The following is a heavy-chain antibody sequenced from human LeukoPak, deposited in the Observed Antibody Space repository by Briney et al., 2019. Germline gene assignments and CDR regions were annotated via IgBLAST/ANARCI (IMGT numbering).Heavy chain of an antibody. CDR2: ISAYNGNT. J-gene: IGHJ5*02. V-gene: IGHV1-18*01. D-gene: IGHD3-9*01. CDR3: ARDCSAWGLVTSGRWFDP. Sequence: ASVKVSCKASGYTFTSYGISWVRQAPGQGLEWMGWISAYNGNTNYAQKLQGRVTMTTDTSTSTAYMELRSLRAEDTAVYYCARDCSAWGLVTSGRWFDPWGQGTLVTVSS. CDR1: GYTFTSYG.